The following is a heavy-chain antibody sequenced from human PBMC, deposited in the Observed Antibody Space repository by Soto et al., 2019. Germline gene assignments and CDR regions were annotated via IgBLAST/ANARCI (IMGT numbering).Heavy chain of an antibody. D-gene: IGHD1-20*01. V-gene: IGHV4-34*01. CDR1: GGXFSGYY. CDR2: INHSGST. Sequence: SETLSLTCAVYGGXFSGYYWSWIRQPPGKGLEWIGEINHSGSTNYNPSLKSRVTISVDKSKNQFSLKLSSVTAADTAVYYCARNRVTGTPWDYYYYYMDVWGKGTTVTVSS. CDR3: ARNRVTGTPWDYYYYYMDV. J-gene: IGHJ6*03.